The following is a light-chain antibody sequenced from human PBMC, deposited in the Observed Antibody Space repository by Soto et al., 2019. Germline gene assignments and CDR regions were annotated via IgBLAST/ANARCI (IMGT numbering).Light chain of an antibody. Sequence: QSALTQPASVSGSPGQSITISCTGTSSDVGGYNYVSWYQQHPGKAPKLMIYDVSNRPSGVSNRFSGSKSGNTASLTISGLKAEDEGDYYCSSYTSSSNLGFGGGTKLTVL. CDR3: SSYTSSSNLG. CDR1: SSDVGGYNY. V-gene: IGLV2-14*01. CDR2: DVS. J-gene: IGLJ2*01.